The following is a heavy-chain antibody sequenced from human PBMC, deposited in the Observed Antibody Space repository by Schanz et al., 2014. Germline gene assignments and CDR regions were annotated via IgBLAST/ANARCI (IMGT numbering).Heavy chain of an antibody. Sequence: VQLVESGGGFVQPGGSLGLSCVVSGFTVSSDHMSWVRQAPGKGLEWVSDISSGSSYANYADSVKGRFTISRDNAKNSLYLQMNSLRAEDTAVYYCAREQIMAAAGLVDYWGHGTLVTVSS. CDR2: ISSGSSYA. D-gene: IGHD6-13*01. CDR3: AREQIMAAAGLVDY. J-gene: IGHJ4*01. V-gene: IGHV3-11*05. CDR1: GFTVSSDH.